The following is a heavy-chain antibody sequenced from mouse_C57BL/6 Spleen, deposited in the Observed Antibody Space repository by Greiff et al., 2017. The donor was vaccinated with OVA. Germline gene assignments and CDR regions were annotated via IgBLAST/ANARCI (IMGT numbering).Heavy chain of an antibody. CDR3: ARHAIYYGSSYAMDY. V-gene: IGHV5-12*01. CDR1: GFTFSDYY. Sequence: EVQGVESGGGLVQPGGSLKLSCAASGFTFSDYYMYWVRQTPEKRLEWVAYISNGGGSTYYPDTVKGRFTISRDNAKNTLYLQMSRLKSEDTAMYYCARHAIYYGSSYAMDYWGQGTSVTVSS. J-gene: IGHJ4*01. D-gene: IGHD1-1*01. CDR2: ISNGGGST.